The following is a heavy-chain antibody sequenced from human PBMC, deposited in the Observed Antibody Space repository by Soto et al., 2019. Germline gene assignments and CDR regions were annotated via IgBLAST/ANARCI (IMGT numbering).Heavy chain of an antibody. Sequence: SETLSLTCAVCGGSFSGYYWSWIRQPPGKGLEWIGEINHSGSTNYNPSLKSRVTISVDTSKNQFSLKLSSVTAADTAVYYCARCYYDSSGYYYVYYYYYGMDVWGQGTTVTVSS. CDR2: INHSGST. V-gene: IGHV4-34*01. CDR3: ARCYYDSSGYYYVYYYYYGMDV. CDR1: GGSFSGYY. D-gene: IGHD3-22*01. J-gene: IGHJ6*02.